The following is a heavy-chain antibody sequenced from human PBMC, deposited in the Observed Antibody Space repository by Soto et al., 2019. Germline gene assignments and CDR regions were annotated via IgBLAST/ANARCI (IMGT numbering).Heavy chain of an antibody. J-gene: IGHJ4*02. D-gene: IGHD3-22*01. V-gene: IGHV1-69*13. CDR3: ARLYYDSHQNPP. CDR2: IIPIFGTA. Sequence: SVKVSCKASGGTFSSYAISWVRQAPGQGLEWMGGIIPIFGTANYAQKFQGRVTITADESTSTAYMELSSLRSEDTAVYYCARLYYDSHQNPPWGQGTLVTVSS. CDR1: GGTFSSYA.